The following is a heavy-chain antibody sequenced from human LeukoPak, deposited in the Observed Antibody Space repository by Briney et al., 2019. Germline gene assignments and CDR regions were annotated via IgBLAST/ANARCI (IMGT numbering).Heavy chain of an antibody. CDR2: IYPGDSDT. CDR1: GYSFTSYW. J-gene: IGHJ3*02. Sequence: GESLKISCKGSGYSFTSYWIGWVRQVPGKGLGWMGIIYPGDSDTRYSPSFQGQVTISADRSISTAYLQWSSLKASDTAMYYCARGAASFSDAFDIWGQGTMVTVSS. CDR3: ARGAASFSDAFDI. V-gene: IGHV5-51*01. D-gene: IGHD6-13*01.